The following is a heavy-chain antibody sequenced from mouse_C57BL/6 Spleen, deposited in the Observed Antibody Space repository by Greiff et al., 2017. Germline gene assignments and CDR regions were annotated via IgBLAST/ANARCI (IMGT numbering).Heavy chain of an antibody. V-gene: IGHV7-3*01. CDR2: IRHKANGYTT. Sequence: EVQLVEPGGGLVQPGGSLSLSCAASGFTFTDYYMSWVRQPPGKALEWLGFIRHKANGYTTEYSASVKGRFTISRDNSQSSLYHKMNALIAEDSATYYCARYHYYGSSLDYWGQGTTLTVSA. D-gene: IGHD1-1*01. J-gene: IGHJ2*01. CDR3: ARYHYYGSSLDY. CDR1: GFTFTDYY.